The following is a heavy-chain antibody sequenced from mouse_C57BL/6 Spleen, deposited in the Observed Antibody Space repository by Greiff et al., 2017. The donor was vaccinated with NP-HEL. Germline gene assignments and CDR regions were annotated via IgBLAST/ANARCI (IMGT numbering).Heavy chain of an antibody. CDR1: GYTFTSYW. Sequence: VQLQQPGAELVMPGASVKLSCKASGYTFTSYWMHWVKQRPGQGLEWIGEIDPSDSYTNYNQKFKGKSTLTVDKSSSTAYMQLSSLTSEDSAVYYCARYPNYYGSSYVYIDVWGTGTTVTVSS. D-gene: IGHD1-1*01. V-gene: IGHV1-69*01. CDR3: ARYPNYYGSSYVYIDV. CDR2: IDPSDSYT. J-gene: IGHJ1*03.